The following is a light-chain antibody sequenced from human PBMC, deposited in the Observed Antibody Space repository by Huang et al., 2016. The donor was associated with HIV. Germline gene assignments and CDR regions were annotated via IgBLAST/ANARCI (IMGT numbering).Light chain of an antibody. CDR2: AAS. CDR3: QQYYTNPRT. Sequence: DIQMTQSPSSLSAFVGDRVTITCRASQGISNSLAWYQQKPGKAPKLRLYAASRLESGVPSRVSGSGSGTDYTLTISSLQPEDFATYFCQQYYTNPRTFGQGTKVEIK. V-gene: IGKV1-NL1*01. J-gene: IGKJ1*01. CDR1: QGISNS.